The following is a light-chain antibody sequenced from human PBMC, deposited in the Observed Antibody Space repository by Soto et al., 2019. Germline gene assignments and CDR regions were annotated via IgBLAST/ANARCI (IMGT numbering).Light chain of an antibody. J-gene: IGKJ1*01. CDR2: GAS. Sequence: EIVLTQSPATRSLSPGERATLSCTASQRVATNYLAWYQRKPGQTPRLLIYGASSRDTDNPGRFSGSGSGTDVTLTITRLEPEDFAVYYCQQYGSSHPTVGQRTKV. CDR3: QQYGSSHPT. CDR1: QRVATNY. V-gene: IGKV3-20*01.